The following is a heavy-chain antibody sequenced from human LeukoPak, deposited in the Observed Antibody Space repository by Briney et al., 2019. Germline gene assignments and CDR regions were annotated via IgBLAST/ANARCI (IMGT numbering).Heavy chain of an antibody. CDR2: ISAYNGNT. V-gene: IGHV1-18*01. Sequence: ASVKVSCKASGYTFTSYGISWVRQAPGQGLEWMGWISAYNGNTNYAQKLQGRVTMTTDTSTSTAYMELRSLRSDDTAVYYCARVEGDTVTRRTFDIWGQGTMVTVSS. CDR3: ARVEGDTVTRRTFDI. J-gene: IGHJ3*02. D-gene: IGHD4-17*01. CDR1: GYTFTSYG.